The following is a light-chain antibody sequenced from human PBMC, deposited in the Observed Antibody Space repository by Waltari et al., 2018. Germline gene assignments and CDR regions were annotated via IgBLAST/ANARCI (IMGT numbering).Light chain of an antibody. CDR3: AAWDDSLNGRWV. Sequence: QSVLTQPPSASGTPGQGVPISASGGASHIGNTVVNWYQPVPGKAPKLLIYRSDRRPAGVPDRFSGSKSGTSASLAISGLQSEDEADYYCAAWDDSLNGRWVFGGGTKVTVL. J-gene: IGLJ3*02. CDR2: RSD. CDR1: ASHIGNTV. V-gene: IGLV1-44*01.